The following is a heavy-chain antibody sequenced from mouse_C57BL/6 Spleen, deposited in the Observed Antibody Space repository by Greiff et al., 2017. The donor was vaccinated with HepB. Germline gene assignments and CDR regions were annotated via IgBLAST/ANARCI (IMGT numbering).Heavy chain of an antibody. CDR1: GFTFSDYG. Sequence: EVQLVESGGGLVKPGGSLKLSCAASGFTFSDYGMHWVRQAPEKGLEWVAYISSGSSTIYYADTVKGRFTISRDNAKNTLFLQMTSLRSEDTAMYYCARDYDYESFAYWGQGTLVTVSA. CDR3: ARDYDYESFAY. CDR2: ISSGSSTI. D-gene: IGHD2-4*01. J-gene: IGHJ3*01. V-gene: IGHV5-17*01.